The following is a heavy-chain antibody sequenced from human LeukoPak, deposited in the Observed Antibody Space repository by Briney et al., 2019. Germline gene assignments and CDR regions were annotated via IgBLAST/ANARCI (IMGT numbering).Heavy chain of an antibody. Sequence: SETLSLTCTVSGGSISGYYWTWIRQPAGKGLEWTDRMHTRGSADYNPSLRSRVTLSLDTSKNEFSLKLSSVTAADTAVYYCATHVGRFLEYGFHYWGQGTLVTVSS. J-gene: IGHJ4*02. CDR3: ATHVGRFLEYGFHY. CDR1: GGSISGYY. D-gene: IGHD3-3*01. CDR2: MHTRGSA. V-gene: IGHV4-4*07.